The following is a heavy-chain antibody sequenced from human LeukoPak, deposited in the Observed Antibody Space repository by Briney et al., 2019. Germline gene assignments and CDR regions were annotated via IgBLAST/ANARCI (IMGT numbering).Heavy chain of an antibody. CDR3: ARHSSSSYFDY. J-gene: IGHJ4*02. D-gene: IGHD6-13*01. Sequence: SETLSLTCAVYGGSFSGYYWSWIRQPPGKGLEWIGEINHSGGTNYNPSLKSRVTISVDTSKNQFPLQLSSVTAADTAVHYCARHSSSSYFDYWGQGTLVTVSS. V-gene: IGHV4-34*01. CDR2: INHSGGT. CDR1: GGSFSGYY.